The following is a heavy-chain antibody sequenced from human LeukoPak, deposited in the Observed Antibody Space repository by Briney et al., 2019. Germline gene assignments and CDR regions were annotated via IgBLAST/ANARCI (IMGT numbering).Heavy chain of an antibody. CDR3: VSFYETY. D-gene: IGHD2/OR15-2a*01. J-gene: IGHJ4*02. CDR2: IDSDGSWT. CDR1: GNYW. Sequence: GGSLRLSCAASGNYWMHWVRQAPGKGLVWVSHIDSDGSWTSYADSVKGRFTISKDNAKNTVYLQMNNLRAEDTAVYYCVSFYETYWGRGTLVTVSS. V-gene: IGHV3-74*01.